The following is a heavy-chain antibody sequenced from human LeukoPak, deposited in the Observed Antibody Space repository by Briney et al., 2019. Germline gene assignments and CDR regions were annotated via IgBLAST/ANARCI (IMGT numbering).Heavy chain of an antibody. CDR3: ASVYSSSEVWFDP. V-gene: IGHV4-59*01. J-gene: IGHJ5*02. CDR1: GVSISSYY. CDR2: IYYSGST. D-gene: IGHD6-6*01. Sequence: SETLSLTCTVPGVSISSYYWSWIRQPPGKGLEWIGYIYYSGSTNYNPSLKSRVTISVDTSKNQFSLKLSSVTAADTAVYYCASVYSSSEVWFDPWGQGTLVTVSS.